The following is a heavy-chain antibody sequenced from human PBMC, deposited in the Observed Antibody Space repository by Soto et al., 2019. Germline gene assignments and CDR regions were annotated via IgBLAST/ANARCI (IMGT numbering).Heavy chain of an antibody. CDR3: ARFPMVRGVNPPPTQTYGMDV. Sequence: SETLSLTCAVYGGSFSGYYWSWIRQPPGKGLEWIGEINHSGSTNYNPSLKSRVTISVDTSKNQFSLKLSSVTAADTAVYYCARFPMVRGVNPPPTQTYGMDVWGQGTTVTVSS. CDR2: INHSGST. V-gene: IGHV4-34*01. D-gene: IGHD3-10*01. CDR1: GGSFSGYY. J-gene: IGHJ6*02.